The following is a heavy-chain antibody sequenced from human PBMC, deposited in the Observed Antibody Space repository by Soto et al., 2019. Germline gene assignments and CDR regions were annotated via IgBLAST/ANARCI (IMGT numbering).Heavy chain of an antibody. CDR2: ISSSGSTI. D-gene: IGHD4-17*01. Sequence: EVQLVESGGGLVQPGGSLRLSCAASGFTFSSYEMNWVRQAPGKGLEWVSYISSSGSTIYYADSVKGRFTISRDNAKNSLYLQMNILRAEDTAVYYCARYDYGDYGTSGDYYYYGMDVWGQGTTVTVSS. J-gene: IGHJ6*02. V-gene: IGHV3-48*03. CDR3: ARYDYGDYGTSGDYYYYGMDV. CDR1: GFTFSSYE.